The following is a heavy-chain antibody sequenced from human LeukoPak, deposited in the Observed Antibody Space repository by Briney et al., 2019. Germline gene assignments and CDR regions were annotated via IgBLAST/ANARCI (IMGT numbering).Heavy chain of an antibody. CDR3: ASSYYGSGSRYNDY. D-gene: IGHD3-10*01. J-gene: IGHJ4*02. V-gene: IGHV4-4*07. Sequence: PSETPSLTCTVSRGSFSSYYWSWIRQPAGTGLEWIGRIYTTGSTNYNPSLKSRLTMSVDTSKSQFSLRLTSVTAADTAVYYCASSYYGSGSRYNDYWGQGTLVTVSS. CDR1: RGSFSSYY. CDR2: IYTTGST.